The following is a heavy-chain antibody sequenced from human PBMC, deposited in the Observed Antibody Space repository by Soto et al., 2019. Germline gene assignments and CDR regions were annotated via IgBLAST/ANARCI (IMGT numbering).Heavy chain of an antibody. CDR2: ISAYNGNT. CDR1: GYTFTGYY. Sequence: ASVKVSCKASGYTFTGYYMHWVRQAPGQGLEWMGWISAYNGNTNYAQKLQGRVTMTTETSTSTAYMELRSLRSDDTAVYYCARDTGTADRYFDYWGQGTLVTVSS. CDR3: ARDTGTADRYFDY. D-gene: IGHD1-7*01. V-gene: IGHV1-18*04. J-gene: IGHJ4*02.